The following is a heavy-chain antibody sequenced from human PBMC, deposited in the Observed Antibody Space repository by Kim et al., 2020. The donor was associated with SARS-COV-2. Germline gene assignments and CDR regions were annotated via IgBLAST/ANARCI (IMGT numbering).Heavy chain of an antibody. J-gene: IGHJ4*02. Sequence: TYYADSVKGRFTISRDNSKNTLYLQMNSLRAEDTAVYYCAREFYPGAFDYWGQGTLVTVSS. V-gene: IGHV3-53*01. CDR3: AREFYPGAFDY. D-gene: IGHD1-26*01. CDR2: T.